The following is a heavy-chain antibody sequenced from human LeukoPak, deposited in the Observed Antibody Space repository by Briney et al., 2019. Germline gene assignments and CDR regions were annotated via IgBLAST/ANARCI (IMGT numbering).Heavy chain of an antibody. D-gene: IGHD5-24*01. CDR1: GFPFSSDA. Sequence: PAGSLSLSCAASGFPFSSDAMSRDCQAPRQGKELVEDVSGSDSSTYYADPVHSRLTISRVNSTNKHYLQMSSHRAEPTADYFYAALLRWLPPNVFDYWGQRTLVTVSS. V-gene: IGHV3-23*01. J-gene: IGHJ4*02. CDR3: AALLRWLPPNVFDY. CDR2: VSGSDSST.